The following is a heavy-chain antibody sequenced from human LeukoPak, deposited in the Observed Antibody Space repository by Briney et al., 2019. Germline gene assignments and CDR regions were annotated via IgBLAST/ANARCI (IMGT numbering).Heavy chain of an antibody. V-gene: IGHV1-2*02. CDR3: ARGSPYYYDSSGAPADFQH. CDR2: INPNSGGT. D-gene: IGHD3-22*01. Sequence: ASVKVSCKASGYTFTGYYMHWVRQAPGQGLEWMGWINPNSGGTNYAQKFQGRVTMTRDTSTSTVYMELSSLRSEDTAVYYCARGSPYYYDSSGAPADFQHWGQGTLVTVSS. CDR1: GYTFTGYY. J-gene: IGHJ1*01.